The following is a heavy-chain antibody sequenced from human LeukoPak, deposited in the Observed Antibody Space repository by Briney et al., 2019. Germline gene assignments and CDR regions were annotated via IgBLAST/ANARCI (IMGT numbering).Heavy chain of an antibody. V-gene: IGHV1-2*02. CDR3: AREWGYSYGQNWFDP. D-gene: IGHD5-18*01. J-gene: IGHJ5*02. Sequence: ASVKVSCKASGGTFSSYAISWVRQAPGQGLEWMGWINPNSGGTNYAQKFQGRVTMTRDTSISTAYMELSRLRSDDTAVYYCAREWGYSYGQNWFDPWGQGTLVTVSS. CDR2: INPNSGGT. CDR1: GGTFSSYA.